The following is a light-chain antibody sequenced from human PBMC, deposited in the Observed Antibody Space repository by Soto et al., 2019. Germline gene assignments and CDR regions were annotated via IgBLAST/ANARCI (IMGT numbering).Light chain of an antibody. CDR2: GAV. V-gene: IGKV3D-15*01. CDR3: QQYNSWLSWT. J-gene: IGKJ1*01. Sequence: EVVMTQSPDVLAVSPGETATLSCRASQSISSKLAWYQQKPGQAPRHLIYGAVTRATGIPARFSGSGSSTDFTLTISSLQSEDCAVYYCQQYNSWLSWTFGQGTKVDIK. CDR1: QSISSK.